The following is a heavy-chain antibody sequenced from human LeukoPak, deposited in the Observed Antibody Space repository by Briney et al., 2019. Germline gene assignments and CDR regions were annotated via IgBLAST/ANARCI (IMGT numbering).Heavy chain of an antibody. J-gene: IGHJ4*02. V-gene: IGHV3-33*06. CDR2: IWYDGSHQ. CDR3: AKDKDTPATAQPQRGYFES. D-gene: IGHD2-15*01. Sequence: GGSLRLSCAASGFPFSGSGMHWVRQAPGKGLEWVAVIWYDGSHQYYADSVKGRFTISRDNSKNTLDLQMNSLRVEDTAVYFCAKDKDTPATAQPQRGYFESWGRGTLVTVSS. CDR1: GFPFSGSG.